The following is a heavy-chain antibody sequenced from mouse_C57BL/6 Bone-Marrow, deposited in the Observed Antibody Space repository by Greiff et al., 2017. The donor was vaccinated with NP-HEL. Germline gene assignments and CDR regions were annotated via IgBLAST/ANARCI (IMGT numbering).Heavy chain of an antibody. CDR1: GFTFSDYY. D-gene: IGHD2-1*01. CDR3: ARPYGTDWYFDV. CDR2: INYDGSST. Sequence: DVKLVESEGGLVQPGSSMKLSCTASGFTFSDYYMAWVRQVPEKGLEWVANINYDGSSTYYLDSLKSRFIISRDNAKNILYLQMSSLKSEDTATYYCARPYGTDWYFDVWGTGTTVTVSS. V-gene: IGHV5-16*01. J-gene: IGHJ1*03.